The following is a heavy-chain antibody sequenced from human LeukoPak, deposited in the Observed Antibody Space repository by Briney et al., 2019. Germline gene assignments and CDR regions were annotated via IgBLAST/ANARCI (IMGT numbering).Heavy chain of an antibody. V-gene: IGHV3-33*01. Sequence: GGSLRLSCAASGFTFSSYGMHWVRQAPGKGLEWGAVIWYDESNKYYADSVKGRFTISRDNSKNTLYLQMNSLRAEDTAVYYCARDRAYYDYVQESDYWGQGTLVTVSS. CDR3: ARDRAYYDYVQESDY. D-gene: IGHD3-16*01. CDR2: IWYDESNK. CDR1: GFTFSSYG. J-gene: IGHJ4*02.